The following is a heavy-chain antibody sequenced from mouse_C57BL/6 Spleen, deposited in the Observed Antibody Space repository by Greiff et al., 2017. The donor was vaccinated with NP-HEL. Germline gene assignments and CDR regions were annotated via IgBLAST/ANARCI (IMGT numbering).Heavy chain of an antibody. D-gene: IGHD2-4*01. J-gene: IGHJ4*01. Sequence: EVKLVESGEGLVKPGGSLKLSCAASGFTFSSYAMSWVRQTPEQRLEWVAYISSGGDYIYYADTVKGRFTISRDNARNTLYLQMSSLKSEDTAMYYCARDPGDYGNYAMDYWGQGTSVTVSS. CDR1: GFTFSSYA. CDR3: ARDPGDYGNYAMDY. V-gene: IGHV5S21*01. CDR2: ISSGGDYI.